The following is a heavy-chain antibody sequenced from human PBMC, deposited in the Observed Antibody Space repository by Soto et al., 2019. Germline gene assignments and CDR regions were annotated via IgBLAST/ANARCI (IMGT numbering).Heavy chain of an antibody. J-gene: IGHJ3*02. D-gene: IGHD5-18*01. V-gene: IGHV4-39*07. CDR3: ARVWGYSYGLASDI. CDR2: IYYSGST. CDR1: GGSISSSSYY. Sequence: SETLSLTCTVSGGSISSSSYYWGWIRQPPGKGLEWIGSIYYSGSTYYNPSLKSRVTISVDTSKSQFSLKLSSVTAADTAVYYCARVWGYSYGLASDIWGQGTMVTVSS.